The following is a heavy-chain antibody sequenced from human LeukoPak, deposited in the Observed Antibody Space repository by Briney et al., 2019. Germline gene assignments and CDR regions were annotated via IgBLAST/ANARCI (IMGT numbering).Heavy chain of an antibody. CDR3: ARAGGSCQDDAFDI. Sequence: KTGGSLRLSCAASGFTFSDYYMSWIRQAPGKGLEWVSYISSSSSYTNYADSVKGRFTISRDNAKNSLYLQMNSLRAEGTAVYYCARAGGSCQDDAFDIWGQGTMVTVSS. J-gene: IGHJ3*02. CDR2: ISSSSSYT. CDR1: GFTFSDYY. D-gene: IGHD2-15*01. V-gene: IGHV3-11*06.